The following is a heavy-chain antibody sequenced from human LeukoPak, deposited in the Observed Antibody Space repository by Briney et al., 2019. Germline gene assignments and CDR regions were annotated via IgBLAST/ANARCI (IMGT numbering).Heavy chain of an antibody. J-gene: IGHJ6*03. V-gene: IGHV1-2*02. CDR3: ARNSYTRESGYYYYKDV. D-gene: IGHD3-10*01. Sequence: GASVKVSCRASGYTFTGYYMHWVRQAPGQGLEWMGWINPNSGGTNYAQKFQGRVTMTRDTSISTAYMELSRLRSDDTAVYYCARNSYTRESGYYYYKDVWGKGTTVTVSS. CDR2: INPNSGGT. CDR1: GYTFTGYY.